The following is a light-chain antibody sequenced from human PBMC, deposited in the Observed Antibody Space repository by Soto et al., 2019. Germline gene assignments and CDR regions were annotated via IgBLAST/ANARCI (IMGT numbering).Light chain of an antibody. V-gene: IGLV2-14*01. CDR3: SSYTSL. CDR2: DVS. CDR1: SSDVGGYNY. J-gene: IGLJ1*01. Sequence: QSALTQPASVSGSPGQSITISCTGTSSDVGGYNYVSWYQQHPGKAPKLMIYDVSNRPSEVSNRFSGSKSGNTASLTISGLQAEDEADYYCSSYTSLFGTGTKLTVL.